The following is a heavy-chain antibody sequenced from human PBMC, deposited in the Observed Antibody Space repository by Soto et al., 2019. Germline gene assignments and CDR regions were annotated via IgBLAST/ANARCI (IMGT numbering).Heavy chain of an antibody. Sequence: GGSLRLGCAASGFTFSIYAMTWVRQSPGKGLEWVSSMSRTGDNTYYADSVKGRFTISRDNSKNTLYLQMNSLRAEDTAIYYCAKDQSNSNPLYYFDFWGPGTLVTVSS. CDR3: AKDQSNSNPLYYFDF. V-gene: IGHV3-23*01. CDR2: MSRTGDNT. CDR1: GFTFSIYA. J-gene: IGHJ4*02. D-gene: IGHD3-22*01.